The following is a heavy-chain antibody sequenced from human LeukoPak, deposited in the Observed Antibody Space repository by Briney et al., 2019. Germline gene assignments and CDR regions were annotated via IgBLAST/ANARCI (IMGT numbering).Heavy chain of an antibody. V-gene: IGHV3-30-3*01. CDR1: GFTFSSYA. J-gene: IGHJ4*02. CDR3: ASSIAAAGTGLDY. D-gene: IGHD6-13*01. Sequence: SGGSLRLSRAASGFTFSSYAMHWVRQAPGKGLEWVAVISYDGSNKYYADSVKGRFTISRDNSKNTLYLQMNSLRAEDTAVYYCASSIAAAGTGLDYWGQGTLVTVSS. CDR2: ISYDGSNK.